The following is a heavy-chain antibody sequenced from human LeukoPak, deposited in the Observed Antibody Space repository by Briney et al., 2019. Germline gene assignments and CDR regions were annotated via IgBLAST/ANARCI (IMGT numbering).Heavy chain of an antibody. CDR3: ARGAVSYYDILTGYYSSNWFDP. CDR1: GFTFSSYS. V-gene: IGHV3-48*01. Sequence: GGSLRLSCAASGFTFSSYSMNWVRQAPGKGLEWVSYISSSSSTIYYADSVKGRFTISRDNAKNSLYLQMNSLRAEDTAVYYCARGAVSYYDILTGYYSSNWFDPWGQGTLVTVSS. D-gene: IGHD3-9*01. CDR2: ISSSSSTI. J-gene: IGHJ5*02.